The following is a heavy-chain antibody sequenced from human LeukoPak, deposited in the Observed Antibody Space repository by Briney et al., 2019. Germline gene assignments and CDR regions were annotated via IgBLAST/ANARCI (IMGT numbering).Heavy chain of an antibody. V-gene: IGHV3-74*01. D-gene: IGHD6-6*01. CDR2: INSDGSST. CDR3: ARDPRQLVEPFDY. Sequence: GGSLRLSCAASGFTFSSYWMHWVRQAPGKGLAWVSRINSDGSSTSYADSVKGRFTISRDNAENTLYLQMNSLRAEDTAVYYCARDPRQLVEPFDYWGQGTLVTVSS. J-gene: IGHJ4*02. CDR1: GFTFSSYW.